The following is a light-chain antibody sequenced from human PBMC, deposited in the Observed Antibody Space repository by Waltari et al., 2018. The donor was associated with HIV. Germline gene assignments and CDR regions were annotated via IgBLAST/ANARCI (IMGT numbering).Light chain of an antibody. J-gene: IGLJ2*01. CDR1: KLGDKY. Sequence: SYELTQPPSVSVSPGQTASITCSGDKLGDKYASWYQQRPGQSPVLVIYQDNKRPSVIPERFSGSNSGNTATLTISGTQAMDEADYYCQAWDSSTAVFGGGTKMTVL. CDR3: QAWDSSTAV. CDR2: QDN. V-gene: IGLV3-1*01.